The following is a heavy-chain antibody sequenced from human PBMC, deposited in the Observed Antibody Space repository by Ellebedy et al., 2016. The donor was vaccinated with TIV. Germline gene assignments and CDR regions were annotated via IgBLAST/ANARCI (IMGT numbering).Heavy chain of an antibody. D-gene: IGHD2-15*01. Sequence: GESLKISCAASGFIFSNAWVNWVRQAPGKGLEWVGRIKTTTGGGATDYAAPVKGRFIISRDGSKNTLYLQMNSLKTEDTAVYYCTTELCSSGCFPGIYWGQGTLVTVSS. J-gene: IGHJ4*02. V-gene: IGHV3-15*07. CDR3: TTELCSSGCFPGIY. CDR1: GFIFSNAW. CDR2: IKTTTGGGAT.